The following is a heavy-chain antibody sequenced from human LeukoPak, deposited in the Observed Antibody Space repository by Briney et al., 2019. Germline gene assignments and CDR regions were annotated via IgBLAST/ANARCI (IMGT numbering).Heavy chain of an antibody. CDR3: AGGSSTPGDWFDP. D-gene: IGHD2-2*01. Sequence: SETLSLTCTVSGGSISSYYWSWIRQPPGKGLEWIGYIYYSGSTNYNPSLKSRVTISVDTSKNQFSLKLSSVTAAGTAVYHCAGGSSTPGDWFDPWGQGTLVTVSS. J-gene: IGHJ5*02. V-gene: IGHV4-59*01. CDR1: GGSISSYY. CDR2: IYYSGST.